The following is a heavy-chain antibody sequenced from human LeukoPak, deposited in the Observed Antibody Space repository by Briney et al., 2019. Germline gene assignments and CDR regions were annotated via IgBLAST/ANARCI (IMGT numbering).Heavy chain of an antibody. CDR3: ARVGGRARTWFDP. CDR1: GGSISSYY. CDR2: IYYSGST. Sequence: PSETLSLTCTVSGGSISSYYWSWIRQPPGKGLEWIGYIYYSGSTNYNPSLKSRVTISVDTSKNQFSLKLSSVTAADTAVYYCARVGGRARTWFDPWGQGTLVTVSS. D-gene: IGHD1-26*01. V-gene: IGHV4-59*01. J-gene: IGHJ5*02.